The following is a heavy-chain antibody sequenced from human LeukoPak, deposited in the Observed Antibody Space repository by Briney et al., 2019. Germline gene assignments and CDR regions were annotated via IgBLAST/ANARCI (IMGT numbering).Heavy chain of an antibody. CDR2: VNHSGSA. CDR3: ARERASNNHDNWFDP. V-gene: IGHV4-34*01. J-gene: IGHJ5*02. CDR1: GASFNDSY. Sequence: SETLSLTCAVHGASFNDSYWSWIRHSPTKGLEWIGEVNHSGSAKYNPSLRSLVTISADKTKKQSFLRISPVAAADSGVYYCARERASNNHDNWFDPWGQGTLVTVSS.